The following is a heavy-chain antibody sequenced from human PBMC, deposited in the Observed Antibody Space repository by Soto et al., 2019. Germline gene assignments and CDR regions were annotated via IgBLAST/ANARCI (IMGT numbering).Heavy chain of an antibody. Sequence: EVQLVESGGDLVQRGGSLRLSCAASGFPFSSYWLHWVRHTPGTGPDWVARISGDGVTTYYADSVTGRFTVSRDNAKNTLSLQISGLRAEDTAVYYCAREYYGLLTGYYTDYWGQGTLVSVSS. CDR2: ISGDGVTT. J-gene: IGHJ4*02. CDR3: AREYYGLLTGYYTDY. D-gene: IGHD3-9*01. V-gene: IGHV3-74*01. CDR1: GFPFSSYW.